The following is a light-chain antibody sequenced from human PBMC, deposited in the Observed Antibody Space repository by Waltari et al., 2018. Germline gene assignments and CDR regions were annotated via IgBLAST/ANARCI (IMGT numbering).Light chain of an antibody. V-gene: IGLV2-14*03. Sequence: QSALTQPASVSGSPGQSITLSCTGTSSDVGAYNYVSWYLHPPGKVPKLIIYDVTNRPSGVSGRFSGSKSGNTASLTISGLQGEDEADYFCTSYTSADTYIFGTGTTVTVL. CDR2: DVT. J-gene: IGLJ1*01. CDR1: SSDVGAYNY. CDR3: TSYTSADTYI.